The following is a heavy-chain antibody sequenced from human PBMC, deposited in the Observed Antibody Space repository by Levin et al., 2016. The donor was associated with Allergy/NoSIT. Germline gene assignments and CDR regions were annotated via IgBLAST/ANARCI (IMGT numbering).Heavy chain of an antibody. V-gene: IGHV1-2*02. CDR3: ARVRDHGAYSGRYFDY. D-gene: IGHD1-26*01. Sequence: ASVKVSCKASGYTFTGYYMHWVRQAPGQGLEWMGWINPNTGGTTYAQKFQGRVTVTRDTSISTAYMELSRLRSDDTAVYYCARVRDHGAYSGRYFDYWGQGTLVTVSS. J-gene: IGHJ4*02. CDR1: GYTFTGYY. CDR2: INPNTGGT.